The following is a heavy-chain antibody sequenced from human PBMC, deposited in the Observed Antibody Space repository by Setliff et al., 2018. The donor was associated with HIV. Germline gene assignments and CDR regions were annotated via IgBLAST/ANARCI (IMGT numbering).Heavy chain of an antibody. CDR1: GGSISTSNYY. V-gene: IGHV4-39*07. D-gene: IGHD2-21*02. CDR2: VDYTGST. CDR3: ARQGNIVVVTSLDN. Sequence: SETLSLTCTVSGGSISTSNYYWGWVRQPPGKGLEWVGNVDYTGSTYYNPSLKSRVTISVDTSKNQFSLRLNSVTAADTAVYYCARQGNIVVVTSLDNWGQGTLVTVSS. J-gene: IGHJ4*02.